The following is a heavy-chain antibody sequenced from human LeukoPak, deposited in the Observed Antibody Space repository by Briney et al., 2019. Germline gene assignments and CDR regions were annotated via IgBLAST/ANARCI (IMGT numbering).Heavy chain of an antibody. V-gene: IGHV1-18*01. CDR1: GYTLPSYG. CDR2: ISAYNGNT. J-gene: IGHJ4*02. D-gene: IGHD6-6*01. CDR3: ARIRSEYSSSSGLDY. Sequence: ASVKVSCKHSGYTLPSYGISWVRQAPGQGLEWMGWISAYNGNTNYAQKLQGRVTMTTDTSTSTAYMELRSLRSDDTAVYYCARIRSEYSSSSGLDYWGQGTLVTVAS.